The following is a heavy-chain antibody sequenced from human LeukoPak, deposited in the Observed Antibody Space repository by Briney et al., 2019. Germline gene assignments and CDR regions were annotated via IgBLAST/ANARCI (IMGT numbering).Heavy chain of an antibody. CDR2: ISYDGSNK. Sequence: PGGSLRLSCAASGFTFSSYGMHWVRQAPGKGLEWVAVISYDGSNKYYADSVKGRFTISRDNSKNTLYLQMSSLRAEDTAVYYCARGRERFDPWGQGTLVTVSS. CDR1: GFTFSSYG. J-gene: IGHJ5*02. D-gene: IGHD1-26*01. V-gene: IGHV3-30*03. CDR3: ARGRERFDP.